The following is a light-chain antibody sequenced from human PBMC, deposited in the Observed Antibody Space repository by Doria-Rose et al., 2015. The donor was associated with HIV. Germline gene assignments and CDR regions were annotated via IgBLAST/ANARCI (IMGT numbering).Light chain of an antibody. CDR3: HQYGTSWT. V-gene: IGKV3-20*01. CDR1: QSFSSTY. CDR2: DGS. Sequence: TQSPGTLSLSPGERATLSCRASQSFSSTYLAWYQQKPGQAPSLIIYDGSTRATGIPGRFSASGSGTDFTLTIDRLEPEDFALYYCHQYGTSWTFGQGTKVEI. J-gene: IGKJ1*01.